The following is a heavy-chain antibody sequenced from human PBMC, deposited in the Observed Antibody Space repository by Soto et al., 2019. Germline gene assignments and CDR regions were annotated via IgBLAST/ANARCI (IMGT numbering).Heavy chain of an antibody. D-gene: IGHD3-16*01. V-gene: IGHV4-59*01. CDR1: GGSISSYY. CDR3: ARLLFAGGSWFAP. J-gene: IGHJ5*02. Sequence: ETLSLTCSVSGGSISSYYWSWIRQPPGKGLEWIGYIYYSGSTNYNPSLKSRVTISVDTSKNQFSLKLSSVTAADTAVYYCARLLFAGGSWFAPRAQRTPVTGSS. CDR2: IYYSGST.